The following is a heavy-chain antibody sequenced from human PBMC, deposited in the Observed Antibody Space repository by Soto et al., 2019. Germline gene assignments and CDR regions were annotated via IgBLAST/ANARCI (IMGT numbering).Heavy chain of an antibody. Sequence: SETLSLTCAVYGGSFSGYYWSWIRQPPGKGLEWIGEINHSGSTNYNPSLKSRVTISVDTSKNQFSLKLSSVTAADTAVYYCARAVEAAAGKYYFDHWGQGTLVTVSS. V-gene: IGHV4-34*01. D-gene: IGHD6-13*01. CDR1: GGSFSGYY. J-gene: IGHJ4*02. CDR2: INHSGST. CDR3: ARAVEAAAGKYYFDH.